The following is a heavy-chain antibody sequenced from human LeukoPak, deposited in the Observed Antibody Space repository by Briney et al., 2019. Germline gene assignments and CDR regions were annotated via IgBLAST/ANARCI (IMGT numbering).Heavy chain of an antibody. CDR1: GYSFTSYW. CDR2: IYPGDSDT. J-gene: IGHJ4*02. CDR3: ARVDYYYGSGSSAPFDY. Sequence: GESLKISCKGSGYSFTSYWIGWVRPMPGKGLEWMGIIYPGDSDTRYSPSFQGQVTISADKSISTAYLQWSSLKASDTAMYYCARVDYYYGSGSSAPFDYWGQGTLVTVSS. D-gene: IGHD3-10*01. V-gene: IGHV5-51*01.